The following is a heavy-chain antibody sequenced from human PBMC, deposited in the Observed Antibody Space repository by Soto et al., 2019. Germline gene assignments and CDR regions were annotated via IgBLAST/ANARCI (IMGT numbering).Heavy chain of an antibody. CDR3: ARNYYDSSDRDYLDY. J-gene: IGHJ4*02. V-gene: IGHV1-2*02. CDR2: INPITGGT. D-gene: IGHD3-22*01. CDR1: GYTFTSYY. Sequence: GAAVKVSCRSSGYTFTSYYIHWVRQAPGQGLEWMGWINPITGGTNYAPNFQCRVTMTRDTSSTTAYMELSRLRSDDTAVYYCARNYYDSSDRDYLDYWGQGTPVTVSS.